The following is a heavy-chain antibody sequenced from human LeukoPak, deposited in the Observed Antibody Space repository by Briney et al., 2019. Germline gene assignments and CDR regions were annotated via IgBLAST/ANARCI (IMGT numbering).Heavy chain of an antibody. CDR2: IRYDGSNK. CDR1: GFTFSSYG. J-gene: IGHJ4*02. CDR3: AKNRGYDDYYFDY. D-gene: IGHD4-17*01. V-gene: IGHV3-30*02. Sequence: PGGSLRLSCAASGFTFSSYGMHWVRQAPGKGLEWVTFIRYDGSNKFYTNSVKGRFTISRDNSKHTLHLQMDSLRAEDTAVYYCAKNRGYDDYYFDYWGQGTLVTVSS.